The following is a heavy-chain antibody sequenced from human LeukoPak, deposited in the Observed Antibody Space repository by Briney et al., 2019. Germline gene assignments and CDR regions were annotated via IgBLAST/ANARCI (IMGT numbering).Heavy chain of an antibody. CDR2: IRYDGSNK. V-gene: IGHV3-30*02. J-gene: IGHJ4*02. CDR3: AKDSSGYSYGPTYFDY. D-gene: IGHD5-18*01. CDR1: GFTFSSYG. Sequence: GGSLRLSCAASGFTFSSYGMHWVRQAPGKGLEWVAFIRYDGSNKYYADSVKGRFTISRDNSKNTLYLQMNSLRAEDTAVYYCAKDSSGYSYGPTYFDYWGQGTLVTVSS.